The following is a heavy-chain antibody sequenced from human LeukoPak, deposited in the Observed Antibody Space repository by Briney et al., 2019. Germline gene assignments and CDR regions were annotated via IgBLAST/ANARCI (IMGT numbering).Heavy chain of an antibody. CDR2: MNPNSGNT. CDR3: ARGLRETDAFDI. J-gene: IGHJ3*02. V-gene: IGHV1-8*01. D-gene: IGHD3-10*01. CDR1: GYTFTNYD. Sequence: ASVKVSCKASGYTFTNYDINWVRQATGQGLEWMGWMNPNSGNTGYAQKFQSRVTMTRNTSISTAYMELNSLTSEDTAVYYCARGLRETDAFDIWGPGTMVTVSS.